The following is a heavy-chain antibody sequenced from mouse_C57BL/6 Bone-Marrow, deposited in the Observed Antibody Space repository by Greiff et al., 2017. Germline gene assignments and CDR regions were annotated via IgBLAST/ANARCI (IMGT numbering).Heavy chain of an antibody. CDR2: IHPNSGST. CDR3: AREDYGSSYGDAMDY. V-gene: IGHV1-64*01. D-gene: IGHD1-1*01. J-gene: IGHJ4*01. CDR1: GYTFTSYW. Sequence: QVQLQQPGAELVKPGASVKLSCKASGYTFTSYWMHWVKQRPGQGLEWIGMIHPNSGSTNYNEKFKSKATLTVNNTSSTAYMQLSSLTSEDSAVYYCAREDYGSSYGDAMDYWGQGTSVTVSS.